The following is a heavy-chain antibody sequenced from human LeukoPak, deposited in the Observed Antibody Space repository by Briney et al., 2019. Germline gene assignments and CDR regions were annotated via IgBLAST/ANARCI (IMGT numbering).Heavy chain of an antibody. CDR1: GESFSDHY. CDR3: ARRSYNLSWRSNRYYFDY. D-gene: IGHD1-14*01. CDR2: IHHGGTT. Sequence: SEILSLTCAVYGESFSDHYWTWIRQSPGKGLEWIGEIHHGGTTNYNPSFKSRVALSLDTSKNQFSLRLSFVTAADTALYYCARRSYNLSWRSNRYYFDYWGRGTLVTVSS. V-gene: IGHV4-34*01. J-gene: IGHJ4*02.